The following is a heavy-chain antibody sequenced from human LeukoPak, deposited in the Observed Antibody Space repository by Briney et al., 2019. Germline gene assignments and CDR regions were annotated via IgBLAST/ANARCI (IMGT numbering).Heavy chain of an antibody. CDR3: ASREAAALRGYYYYMDV. V-gene: IGHV1-69*05. J-gene: IGHJ6*03. CDR1: GGTFSSYA. CDR2: IIPIFGTA. Sequence: GASVKVSCKASGGTFSSYAISWVRQAPGQGLEWMGGIIPIFGTANYAQKFQGRVTITTDESTSTAYMELSSLRSEDTAVYYCASREAAALRGYYYYMDVWGKGTTVAVSS. D-gene: IGHD6-13*01.